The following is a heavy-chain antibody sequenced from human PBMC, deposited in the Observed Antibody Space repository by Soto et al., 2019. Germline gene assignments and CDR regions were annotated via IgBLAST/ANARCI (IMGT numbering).Heavy chain of an antibody. CDR2: IYYSGST. CDR1: GGSISSYY. CDR3: AREQYCSSTSCYHDAFDI. J-gene: IGHJ3*02. V-gene: IGHV4-59*01. Sequence: SETLSLTCTVSGGSISSYYWSWIRQPPGKGLEWIGYIYYSGSTNYNPSLKSRVTISVDTSKNQFSLKLSSVTAADTAVYYCAREQYCSSTSCYHDAFDIWGQGTMVTVSS. D-gene: IGHD2-2*01.